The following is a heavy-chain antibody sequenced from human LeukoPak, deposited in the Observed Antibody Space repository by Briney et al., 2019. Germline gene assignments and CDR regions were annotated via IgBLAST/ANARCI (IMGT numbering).Heavy chain of an antibody. Sequence: KPSETLSLTCTVSGGSINNYYWSWIRQSPGKGLEWIGYIYYSGSTNYNPSFKSRVTISVDTSKIQFSLKLSSVTAADTAVYYCARDKWGRTAFDIWGQGTMVTVSS. CDR3: ARDKWGRTAFDI. V-gene: IGHV4-59*01. D-gene: IGHD7-27*01. CDR2: IYYSGST. J-gene: IGHJ3*02. CDR1: GGSINNYY.